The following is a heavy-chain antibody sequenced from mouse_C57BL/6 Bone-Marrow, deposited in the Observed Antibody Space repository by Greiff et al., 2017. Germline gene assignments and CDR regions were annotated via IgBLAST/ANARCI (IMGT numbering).Heavy chain of an antibody. D-gene: IGHD1-1*01. CDR1: GFTFNTYA. Sequence: EVKVVESGGGLVQPKGSLKLSCAASGFTFNTYAMHWVRQAPGKGLEWVARIRSKGSNYATYYADSVKDRFTISRDDSQSMLYLQMNNLKTEDTAMYYCVREGGRRRYFDYWGQGTTLTVSS. CDR3: VREGGRRRYFDY. J-gene: IGHJ2*01. V-gene: IGHV10-3*01. CDR2: IRSKGSNYAT.